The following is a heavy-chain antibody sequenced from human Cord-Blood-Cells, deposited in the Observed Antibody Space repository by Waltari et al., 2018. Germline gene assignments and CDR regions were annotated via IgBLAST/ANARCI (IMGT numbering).Heavy chain of an antibody. D-gene: IGHD3-3*01. CDR2: ISSSSSTI. CDR1: GFTFSSYS. CDR3: ARSVTIFGVVTPFDY. J-gene: IGHJ4*02. V-gene: IGHV3-48*02. Sequence: EVQLVESGGGLVQPGGSLRLSCAASGFTFSSYSMNWVRQAPGKGLEWVSYISSSSSTIYYADSVKGRLTISRDNAKNSLDLQMNSLRDEDTAVYYCARSVTIFGVVTPFDYWGQGTLVTVSS.